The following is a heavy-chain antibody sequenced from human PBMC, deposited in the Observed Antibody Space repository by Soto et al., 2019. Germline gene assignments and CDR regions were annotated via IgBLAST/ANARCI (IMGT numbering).Heavy chain of an antibody. CDR2: IYYSGST. V-gene: IGHV4-39*01. CDR1: GGSISSSSYY. J-gene: IGHJ4*02. Sequence: QLQLQESGPGLVKPSETLSLTCTVSGGSISSSSYYWGWIRQPPGKGLVWIGSIYYSGSTYYNPSCKSRVTIAVATSKNECSLRLSSVTAADTAVYYCVSQSLEWSAVSVDYWGQGTLVTVS. CDR3: VSQSLEWSAVSVDY. D-gene: IGHD3-3*01.